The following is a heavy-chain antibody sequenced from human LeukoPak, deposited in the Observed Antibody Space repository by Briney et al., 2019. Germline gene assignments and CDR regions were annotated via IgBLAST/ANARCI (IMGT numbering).Heavy chain of an antibody. J-gene: IGHJ4*02. V-gene: IGHV4-59*08. CDR2: IRYSGSA. CDR1: GGSISSYY. Sequence: PSPTLSLTYTVSGGSISSYYWSWIRQPPKKGLEWIGYIRYSGSANYNPSLRSRVTISIDTSKNQFSLKLRSVTAADTAVYHCARLVYDSRGYYFDYWGQGTLVTVSS. CDR3: ARLVYDSRGYYFDY. D-gene: IGHD3-22*01.